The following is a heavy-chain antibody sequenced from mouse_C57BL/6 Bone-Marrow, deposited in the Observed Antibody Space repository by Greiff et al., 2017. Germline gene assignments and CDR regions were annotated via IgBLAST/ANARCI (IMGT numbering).Heavy chain of an antibody. CDR2: ISSGGSYT. V-gene: IGHV5-6*01. D-gene: IGHD2-5*01. J-gene: IGHJ2*01. Sequence: DVQLQESGGDLVKPGGSLKLSCAASGFTFSSYGMSWVRQTPDKRLEWVATISSGGSYTYYPDSVKGRFTISRDNAKNTLYLQMSSLKSEDTAMYYCVSYSNYDYWGQGTTLTVSS. CDR1: GFTFSSYG. CDR3: VSYSNYDY.